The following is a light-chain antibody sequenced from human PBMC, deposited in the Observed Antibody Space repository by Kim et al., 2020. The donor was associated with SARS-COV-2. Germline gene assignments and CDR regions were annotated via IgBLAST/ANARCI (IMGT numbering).Light chain of an antibody. CDR1: ISNIGAGYN. Sequence: RVNISCTGSISNIGAGYNVHWYQQLPGTAPKLLIYGNNNRPSGVPDRFSGSNSGTSASLTITGLLAEDEADYYCQSFDSRLTGWAFGGGTQLTVL. V-gene: IGLV1-40*01. J-gene: IGLJ3*02. CDR3: QSFDSRLTGWA. CDR2: GNN.